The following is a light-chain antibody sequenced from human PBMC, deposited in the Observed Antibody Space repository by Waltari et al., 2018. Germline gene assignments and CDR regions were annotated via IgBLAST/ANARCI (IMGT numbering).Light chain of an antibody. Sequence: QAAPTQPPSVSGSPGQSVTISCTGTSSDIGCYNAVSWYQQHPGKAPKLMCYEVSKRPSGVSDRFSGSKSGNTASLTISGLQAEDEADYYCSSYAGSNTYIFGAGTRLTVL. V-gene: IGLV2-11*01. J-gene: IGLJ1*01. CDR1: SSDIGCYNA. CDR3: SSYAGSNTYI. CDR2: EVS.